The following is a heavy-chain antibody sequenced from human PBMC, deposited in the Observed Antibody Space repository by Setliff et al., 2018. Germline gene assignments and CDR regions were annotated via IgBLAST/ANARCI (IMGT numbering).Heavy chain of an antibody. D-gene: IGHD3-3*01. J-gene: IGHJ4*02. Sequence: TSETLSLTCAVYGGSISSSSYYWGWIRQPPGKRLEWIGSIYYSGSTYYNPSLKSRVTISVDTSKNQFSLKLSSVTAADTAVYYCARRETYYNFWSGYYAYWGQGTLVTVSS. CDR2: IYYSGST. CDR1: GGSISSSSYY. CDR3: ARRETYYNFWSGYYAY. V-gene: IGHV4-39*07.